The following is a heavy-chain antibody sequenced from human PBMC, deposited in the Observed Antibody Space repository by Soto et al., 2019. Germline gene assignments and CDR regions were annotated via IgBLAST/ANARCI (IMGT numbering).Heavy chain of an antibody. J-gene: IGHJ4*02. CDR2: ISYDGSNK. V-gene: IGHV3-30*18. D-gene: IGHD4-17*01. CDR3: AKPTVDY. CDR1: GFTFSSYG. Sequence: QVQLVESGGGVVQPGRSLRLSCAASGFTFSSYGMHWVRQAPGKGLEWVAVISYDGSNKYYADSVKGRFTISRDNSKNTLYLRMNSLRAEDTAVYYCAKPTVDYWGQGTLVTVSS.